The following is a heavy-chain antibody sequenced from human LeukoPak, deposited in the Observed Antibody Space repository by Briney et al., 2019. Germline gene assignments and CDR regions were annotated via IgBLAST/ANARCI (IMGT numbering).Heavy chain of an antibody. D-gene: IGHD3-10*01. CDR3: ATIKVRANNYDTDGFEY. J-gene: IGHJ4*02. V-gene: IGHV3-7*05. CDR2: IKQDGNEK. CDR1: GFTLSSFW. Sequence: GGSLRLSCAASGFTLSSFWMSWVRQAPGKGLEWVANIKQDGNEKYCADSVKGRFTISRDNAKNSLYLQMNSLRAEDTAVYYCATIKVRANNYDTDGFEYWGQGTLVTVSS.